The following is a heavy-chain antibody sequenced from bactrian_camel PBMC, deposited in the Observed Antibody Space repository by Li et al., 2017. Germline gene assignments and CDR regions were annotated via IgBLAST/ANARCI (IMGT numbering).Heavy chain of an antibody. D-gene: IGHD1*01. V-gene: IGHV3S1*01. CDR1: GYTYNRNC. CDR2: IATGSGNT. J-gene: IGHJ4*01. Sequence: HVQLVESGGGSVQAGGSLRLSCGASGYTYNRNCMAWFRQAPGKEREGVARIATGSGNTYYADSVKGRFTISQDNAKNTLYLQMNSLKPEDTGVYYCAAMSWPEGGLGQGTQVTVS.